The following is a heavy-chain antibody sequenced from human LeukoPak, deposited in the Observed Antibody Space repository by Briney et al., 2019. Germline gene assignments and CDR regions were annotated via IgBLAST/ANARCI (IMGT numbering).Heavy chain of an antibody. V-gene: IGHV3-20*04. D-gene: IGHD5-24*01. CDR2: INWNGGST. CDR3: ARDGYNGVAFDS. CDR1: GFTFDDYG. Sequence: GGSLRLSCAASGFTFDDYGMSWVRHAPGKGLEWVSGINWNGGSTGYADSVKGPFIISRDNAKNSLYLQMNSLRAEDTALYYCARDGYNGVAFDSGGQGTMGTVSA. J-gene: IGHJ3*02.